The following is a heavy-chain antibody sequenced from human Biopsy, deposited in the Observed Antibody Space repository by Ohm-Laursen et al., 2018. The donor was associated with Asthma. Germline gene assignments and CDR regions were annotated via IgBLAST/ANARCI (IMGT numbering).Heavy chain of an antibody. CDR3: ARAGDTNDYGPAFDI. CDR2: MYAGGSR. J-gene: IGHJ3*02. CDR1: GVNVTNNY. V-gene: IGHV3-53*01. D-gene: IGHD4-17*01. Sequence: GSLRLSCSASGVNVTNNYMTWVRQAHGKGLEWVSIMYAGGSRFYADRVKGRFTISRDNSKNTLYLQMDSLRPEDTALYYCARAGDTNDYGPAFDIWGLGTMVTVSS.